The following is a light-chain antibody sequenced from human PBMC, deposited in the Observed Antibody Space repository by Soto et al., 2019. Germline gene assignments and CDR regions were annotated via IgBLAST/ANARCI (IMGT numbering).Light chain of an antibody. Sequence: DIQMTQSPSALSTSVGDRVTITCRASQSIRSWLAWYQQKPGKAPQLLIYEASTLESGVSSRFSGSGSGTEFTLTISSLQPDDFASDDCQQYTAYPWTFGQGTKVEIK. CDR3: QQYTAYPWT. CDR1: QSIRSW. V-gene: IGKV1-5*03. J-gene: IGKJ1*01. CDR2: EAS.